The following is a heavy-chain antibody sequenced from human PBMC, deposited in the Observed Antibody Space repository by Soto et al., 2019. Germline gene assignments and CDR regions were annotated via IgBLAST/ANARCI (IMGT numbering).Heavy chain of an antibody. V-gene: IGHV1-18*01. J-gene: IGHJ6*02. CDR3: ARKGYIGIFGLDV. CDR2: ISISKGKT. Sequence: QVQLVQSGAEVKRPGASVKVSCKASGYTFRNYDVAWVRRAPGHGLEWMGWISISKGKTYYQESFQGRVTMTMDTGTTTAYMEVRSLRSDDSAVYYCARKGYIGIFGLDVWTQGTTVTVSS. CDR1: GYTFRNYD. D-gene: IGHD5-12*01.